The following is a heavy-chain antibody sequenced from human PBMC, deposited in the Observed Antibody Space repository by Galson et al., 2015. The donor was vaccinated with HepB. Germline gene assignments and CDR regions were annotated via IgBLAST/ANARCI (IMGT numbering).Heavy chain of an antibody. CDR2: IDWDDDK. D-gene: IGHD3-22*01. CDR3: ARILIPDRNYYDSSGPFDP. CDR1: GFSLSTSGMC. Sequence: PALVKPTQTLTLTCTFSGFSLSTSGMCVSWIRQPPGKALEWLARIDWDDDKYYSTSLKTRLTISKDTSKNQVVLTMTNMDPVDTATYYCARILIPDRNYYDSSGPFDPWGQGTLVTVSS. V-gene: IGHV2-70*11. J-gene: IGHJ5*02.